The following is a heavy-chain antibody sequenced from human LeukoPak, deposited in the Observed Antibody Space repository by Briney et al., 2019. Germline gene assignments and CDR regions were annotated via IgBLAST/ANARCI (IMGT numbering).Heavy chain of an antibody. J-gene: IGHJ5*02. V-gene: IGHV3-23*01. CDR2: ISGSGGST. D-gene: IGHD5-24*01. Sequence: PGGSLRLSCAGSGFTFSSYAMSWVRQAPGKGLEWVSAISGSGGSTYYADSVKGRFTVSRDNSKNTLYLQMNSLRAEDTAVYYCAKDPNYRSSYNWFDPWGQGTLVTVSS. CDR3: AKDPNYRSSYNWFDP. CDR1: GFTFSSYA.